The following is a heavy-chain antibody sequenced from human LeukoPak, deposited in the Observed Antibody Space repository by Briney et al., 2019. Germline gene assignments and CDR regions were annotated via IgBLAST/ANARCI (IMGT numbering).Heavy chain of an antibody. CDR2: ISWNSGSI. Sequence: PGRSLRPSCAASGFTFDDYAMHWVRQAPGKGLEWVSGISWNSGSIGYADSVKGRFTISRDNAKNSLYLQMNSLRAEDMALYYCAKEVEPNGSGSYQLFDYWGQGTLVTVSS. CDR1: GFTFDDYA. V-gene: IGHV3-9*03. D-gene: IGHD3-10*01. J-gene: IGHJ4*02. CDR3: AKEVEPNGSGSYQLFDY.